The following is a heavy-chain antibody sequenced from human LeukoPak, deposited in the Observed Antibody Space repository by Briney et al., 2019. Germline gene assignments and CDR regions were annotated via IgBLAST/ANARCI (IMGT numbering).Heavy chain of an antibody. CDR3: ASGLELDY. J-gene: IGHJ4*02. CDR2: IKQDGSEK. CDR1: GFTFSSYW. Sequence: HPGGSLRLSCAASGFTFSSYWMRWVRQAPGKGLEWVANIKQDGSEKNYVDSVKGRFTISRGNAKNSLYLQMNSLRAEDTAVYYCASGLELDYWGQGTLVTVSS. V-gene: IGHV3-7*03.